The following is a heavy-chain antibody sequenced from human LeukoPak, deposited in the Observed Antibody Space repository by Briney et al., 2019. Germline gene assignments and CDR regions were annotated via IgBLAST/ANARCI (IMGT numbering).Heavy chain of an antibody. V-gene: IGHV3-30*18. CDR3: AKSDWFDP. J-gene: IGHJ5*02. Sequence: PGRSLRLSCAASGFTFSSYGMHLVRQAPGKGLEWVAVISYDGSNKYYADSVKGRFTISRDNSKNTLYLQMNRLRAEDTAVYYWAKSDWFDPWGQGTLVTVSS. CDR1: GFTFSSYG. CDR2: ISYDGSNK.